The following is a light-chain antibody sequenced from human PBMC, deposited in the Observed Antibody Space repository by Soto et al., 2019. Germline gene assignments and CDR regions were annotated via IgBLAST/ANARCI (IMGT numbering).Light chain of an antibody. Sequence: QSVLTQPPSVSGAPGQRVTISCTGSSSNIGAGYDVHWYQQLPGTAPKLLIYGNSNRPSGVPDRFSGSKSGTSASLAITGLQAEDEADYYCQSYDSSLSGWVFGGGTKLFVL. CDR1: SSNIGAGYD. CDR3: QSYDSSLSGWV. CDR2: GNS. V-gene: IGLV1-40*01. J-gene: IGLJ3*02.